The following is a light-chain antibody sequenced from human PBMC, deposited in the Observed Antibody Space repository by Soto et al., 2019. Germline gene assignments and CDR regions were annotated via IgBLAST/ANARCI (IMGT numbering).Light chain of an antibody. CDR1: GGHSSYA. Sequence: QPVLTQSPSASASRGASVKLTCTLSGGHSSYAIAWHQQQPEKGPRYLMKLNSDGSHSKGDGIPDRFSGSSSGAERYLTISSLQSEDEADYYCQTWGTGIVVFGGGTKVTVL. CDR3: QTWGTGIVV. CDR2: LNSDGSH. V-gene: IGLV4-69*01. J-gene: IGLJ2*01.